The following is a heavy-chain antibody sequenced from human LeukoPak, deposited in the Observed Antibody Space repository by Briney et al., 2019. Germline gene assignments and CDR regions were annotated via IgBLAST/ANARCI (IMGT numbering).Heavy chain of an antibody. Sequence: SVKVSCKASGGTFSSYAISWVRQAPGQGLEWMGGIIPIFGTANYAQKFQGRVTITADESTSTAYMELSSLRSEDTAVYYCASGSTTQANYYYYMDVWGKGTTVTISS. CDR2: IIPIFGTA. D-gene: IGHD4-11*01. CDR3: ASGSTTQANYYYYMDV. J-gene: IGHJ6*03. V-gene: IGHV1-69*13. CDR1: GGTFSSYA.